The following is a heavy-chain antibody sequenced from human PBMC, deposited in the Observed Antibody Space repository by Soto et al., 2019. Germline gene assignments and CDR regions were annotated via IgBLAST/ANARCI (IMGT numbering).Heavy chain of an antibody. CDR1: GFTFSSYS. J-gene: IGHJ6*02. Sequence: NPGGSLRLSCAASGFTFSSYSMNWVRQAPGKGLEWVSSISSSSSYIYYADSVKGRFTISRDNAKNSLYLQMNSLRAEDTAVYYCARGAGYSYYYYYGMDVWGQGTTVTVSS. V-gene: IGHV3-21*01. CDR3: ARGAGYSYYYYYGMDV. CDR2: ISSSSSYI. D-gene: IGHD4-4*01.